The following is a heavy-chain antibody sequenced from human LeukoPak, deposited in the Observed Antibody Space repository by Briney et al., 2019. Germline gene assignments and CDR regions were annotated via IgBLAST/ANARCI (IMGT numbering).Heavy chain of an antibody. V-gene: IGHV4-39*07. D-gene: IGHD2-21*02. J-gene: IGHJ4*02. CDR1: GGSISSSGSY. CDR2: IYYSGNT. CDR3: ARGPIDCPFDY. Sequence: SETLSLTCTVSGGSISSSGSYWGWIRQPPGKGLEWIGSIYYSGNTYNPSLKSQVTISVDTSKNQFSLKLSSVTAADTAVYYCARGPIDCPFDYWGQGTLVTVSS.